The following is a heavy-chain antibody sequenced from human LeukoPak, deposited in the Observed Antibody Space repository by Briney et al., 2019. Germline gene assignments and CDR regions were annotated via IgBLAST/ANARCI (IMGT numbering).Heavy chain of an antibody. CDR1: GGTFSSYA. Sequence: SVKVSCKASGGTFSSYAISWVRQAPGQGLEWMGGIIPIFGTANYAQKFQGRVTITADESTSTAYMELSSLRSEDTAVYYCARDTPPYYDILTGYLDYWGQGTLVTVSS. D-gene: IGHD3-9*01. CDR3: ARDTPPYYDILTGYLDY. CDR2: IIPIFGTA. V-gene: IGHV1-69*01. J-gene: IGHJ4*02.